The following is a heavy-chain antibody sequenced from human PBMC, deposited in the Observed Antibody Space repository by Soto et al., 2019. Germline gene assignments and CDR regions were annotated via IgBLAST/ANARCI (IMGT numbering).Heavy chain of an antibody. D-gene: IGHD2-15*01. CDR1: GYTFTSYG. CDR2: ISAYNGNT. V-gene: IGHV1-18*01. CDR3: ARGPAITPGSLYYYYYMDV. J-gene: IGHJ6*03. Sequence: QVQLVQSGAEVKKPGASVKVSCKASGYTFTSYGISWVRQSPGQGLEWMGWISAYNGNTNYAQKLQGRVTMTTDTSTSTAYMEMRSLRSDDTAVYYCARGPAITPGSLYYYYYMDVWGKGTTVTVSS.